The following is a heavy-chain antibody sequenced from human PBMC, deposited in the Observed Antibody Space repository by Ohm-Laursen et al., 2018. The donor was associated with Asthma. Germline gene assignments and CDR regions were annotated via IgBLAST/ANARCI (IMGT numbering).Heavy chain of an antibody. D-gene: IGHD3-3*01. Sequence: SLRLSCSASKFTFSNHWMNWVRQAPGKGLEWVANIKQDGSEKYYVDSVKGRFTISRDNAKNTLYLQMNSLRAEDTAVYYCARERLRFLEWYVGHFDYWGQGTLVTVSS. CDR2: IKQDGSEK. V-gene: IGHV3-7*01. CDR1: KFTFSNHW. CDR3: ARERLRFLEWYVGHFDY. J-gene: IGHJ4*02.